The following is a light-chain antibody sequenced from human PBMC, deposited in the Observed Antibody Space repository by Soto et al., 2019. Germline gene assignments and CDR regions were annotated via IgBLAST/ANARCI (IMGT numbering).Light chain of an antibody. V-gene: IGKV1-12*01. CDR1: QGISSW. Sequence: DIQMTQSPSSVSASVGDRVTITCRASQGISSWLALYQQKPGKGPKLLIYAASSLQSGVPSRFSGSGSGTDFTLTISSLQPEDFATYYCQQANSLPLTFGGGTKVEIK. CDR3: QQANSLPLT. J-gene: IGKJ4*01. CDR2: AAS.